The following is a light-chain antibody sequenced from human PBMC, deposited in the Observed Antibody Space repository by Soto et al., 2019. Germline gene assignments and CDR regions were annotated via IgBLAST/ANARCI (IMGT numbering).Light chain of an antibody. J-gene: IGLJ2*01. CDR3: QSYDSSLSVV. Sequence: QSVLTQPPSVSGAPGQRVTISCTGDSSNIGAGYDVHWYQQLPGTAPKLLIYVNINRPSGVPDRFSASRSDSSASLAITGRQAEDEADYYCQSYDSSLSVVFGGGTKVTVL. CDR2: VNI. CDR1: SSNIGAGYD. V-gene: IGLV1-40*01.